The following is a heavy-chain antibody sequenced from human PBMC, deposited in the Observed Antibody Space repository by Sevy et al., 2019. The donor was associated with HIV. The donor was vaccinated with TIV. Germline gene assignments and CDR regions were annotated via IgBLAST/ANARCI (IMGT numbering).Heavy chain of an antibody. V-gene: IGHV3-9*01. CDR2: ISWNSGSI. Sequence: GGSLRLSCAASGFTFDDYAMHWVRQAPGKGLEWVSGISWNSGSIGYADSVKGRFTISRDNAKNSLYLQMNSLRAEDTAVYYCARDSEIAAAAPYYFDYWGQGTLVTVSS. CDR1: GFTFDDYA. J-gene: IGHJ4*02. CDR3: ARDSEIAAAAPYYFDY. D-gene: IGHD6-13*01.